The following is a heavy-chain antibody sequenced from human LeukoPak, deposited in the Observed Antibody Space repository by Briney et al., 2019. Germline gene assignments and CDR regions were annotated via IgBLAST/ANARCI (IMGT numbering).Heavy chain of an antibody. CDR1: GGSISSYY. Sequence: ASETLSLTCTVSGGSISSYYWSWIRQPPGKGLEWIGYIYYSGSTNYNPSLKSRVTISVDTSKNQFSLKLSSVTAADTAVYYCARGPDSSGYYNFDYWGQGTLVTVSS. V-gene: IGHV4-59*01. CDR3: ARGPDSSGYYNFDY. D-gene: IGHD3-22*01. J-gene: IGHJ4*02. CDR2: IYYSGST.